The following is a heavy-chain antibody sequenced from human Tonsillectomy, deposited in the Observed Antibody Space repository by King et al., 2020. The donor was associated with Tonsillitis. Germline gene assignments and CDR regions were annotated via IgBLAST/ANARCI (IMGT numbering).Heavy chain of an antibody. CDR1: GFTFSSYA. CDR2: ISGRGGSI. J-gene: IGHJ3*02. Sequence: VQLVESGGGLVQPGGSLRLSCAASGFTFSSYAMPWVRQAPGKGLEWVSAISGRGGSIFYAYSVRGRFTIARDNSRNTLYLQMNSLRAEDTAVYYCAKDHRWLQGAFDIWGRGTMVTVSS. CDR3: AKDHRWLQGAFDI. D-gene: IGHD5-24*01. V-gene: IGHV3-23*04.